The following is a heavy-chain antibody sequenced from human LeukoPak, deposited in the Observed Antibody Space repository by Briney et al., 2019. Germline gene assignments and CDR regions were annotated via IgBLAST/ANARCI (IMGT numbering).Heavy chain of an antibody. D-gene: IGHD3-22*01. J-gene: IGHJ4*02. CDR1: GYTFTSYD. V-gene: IGHV1-8*01. CDR3: ARGSEDYDSSGYYYDLGDY. CDR2: MNPNSGNT. Sequence: ASVKVSCKASGYTFTSYDINWVRQATGQGLEWMGWMNPNSGNTGYAQKFQGRVTMTRNTSISTAYMELSSLRSEDTAVYYCARGSEDYDSSGYYYDLGDYWGQGTLVTVSS.